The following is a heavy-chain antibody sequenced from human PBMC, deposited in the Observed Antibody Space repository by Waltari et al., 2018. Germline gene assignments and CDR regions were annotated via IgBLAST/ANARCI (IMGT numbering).Heavy chain of an antibody. CDR2: INQSGTT. CDR3: ARLKRRPNYDFWSGHKNYYFYYMDV. V-gene: IGHV4-34*01. Sequence: QVQLQQWGAGLLKPSETLSLTCAVYGGSFGDYYWSWIRQPPGTGLEWIGEINQSGTTNYNPSLKSRITVSKDTSKSQFSLRLSSMTASDTAVYYCARLKRRPNYDFWSGHKNYYFYYMDVWGKGTTVTVSS. CDR1: GGSFGDYY. J-gene: IGHJ6*03. D-gene: IGHD3-3*01.